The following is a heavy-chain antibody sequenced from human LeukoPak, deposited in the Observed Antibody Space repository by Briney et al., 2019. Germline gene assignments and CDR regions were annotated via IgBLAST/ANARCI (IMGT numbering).Heavy chain of an antibody. CDR1: GGTFSSYA. CDR3: ARISQYGTLGEDH. CDR2: IIPILGIA. D-gene: IGHD3-16*01. J-gene: IGHJ4*02. V-gene: IGHV1-69*04. Sequence: SVKVSCKASGGTFSSYAISWVRQAPGQGLEWMGRIIPILGIANYAQKFQGRVTITADKSTSTACMELSSLRSEDTAVYYCARISQYGTLGEDHWGQGTLVTVSS.